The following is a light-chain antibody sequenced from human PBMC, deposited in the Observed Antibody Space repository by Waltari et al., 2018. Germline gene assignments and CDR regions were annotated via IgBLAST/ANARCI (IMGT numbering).Light chain of an antibody. V-gene: IGKV1-12*01. CDR3: QQAHSWPLA. CDR1: QGLSGC. Sequence: DIQMTQSPSSVSASVGDSVTITCRAIQGLSGCLAWYQQKPGKAPKLLINSASTLQSGVPSRFSGSGSGTEYTLTISSLLPEDFATYFCQQAHSWPLAFGGGTEV. J-gene: IGKJ4*01. CDR2: SAS.